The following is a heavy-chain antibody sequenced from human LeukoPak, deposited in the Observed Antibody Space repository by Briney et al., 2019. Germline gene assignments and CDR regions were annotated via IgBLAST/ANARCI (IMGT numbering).Heavy chain of an antibody. D-gene: IGHD3-10*01. V-gene: IGHV3-30*03. CDR1: GFAFSNYG. CDR2: ISFDGTNK. J-gene: IGHJ4*02. Sequence: PGGSLRLSCAASGFAFSNYGMHWVRQAPSKGLEWVAVISFDGTNKYYADSLKGRFTISRDNSKNTVYLQMNSLRPEDTAVYYCARDGGRATIVRGIVIMSVGDFWGQGALVTVST. CDR3: ARDGGRATIVRGIVIMSVGDF.